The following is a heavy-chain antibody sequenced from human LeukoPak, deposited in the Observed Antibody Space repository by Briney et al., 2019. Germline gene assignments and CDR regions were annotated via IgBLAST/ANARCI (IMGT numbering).Heavy chain of an antibody. Sequence: SETLSLTCTVSGGSISSYYWSWIRQPAGKGLEWIGRIYTSGSTNYNPSLKSRVTMSVDTSKNQFSLKLSSVTAADTAVYYCARDTHYYDSSGYYAYFDYWGQGTLVTVSS. CDR1: GGSISSYY. CDR2: IYTSGST. D-gene: IGHD3-22*01. V-gene: IGHV4-4*07. J-gene: IGHJ4*02. CDR3: ARDTHYYDSSGYYAYFDY.